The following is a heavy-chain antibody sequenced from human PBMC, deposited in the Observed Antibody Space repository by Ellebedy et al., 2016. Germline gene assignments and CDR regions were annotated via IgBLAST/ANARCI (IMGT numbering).Heavy chain of an antibody. CDR1: GYSVTNYY. J-gene: IGHJ4*02. V-gene: IGHV1-46*01. D-gene: IGHD6-13*01. Sequence: ASVKVSXXASGYSVTNYYIAWVRQAPGQGLEWMGLIHPGGESTGYAQKFQGRVTMTTDTSTSTAYMELRSLRSDDTAVYYCARGYLTGSVPLRGYFDYWGQGTLVTVSS. CDR3: ARGYLTGSVPLRGYFDY. CDR2: IHPGGEST.